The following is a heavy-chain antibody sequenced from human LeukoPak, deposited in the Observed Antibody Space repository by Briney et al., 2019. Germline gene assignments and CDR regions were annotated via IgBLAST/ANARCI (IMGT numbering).Heavy chain of an antibody. CDR1: GFTFSSYA. CDR2: ISGSGGST. J-gene: IGHJ4*02. Sequence: GGSLRLSCAASGFTFSSYAMSWVRQAPGKGLEWVSAISGSGGSTYYADSVKGRFTISRDNSKNTLYLQMNSLRAEDTAVYYCAKRAIVATVPSYYFDYWGQGTLVTVSS. D-gene: IGHD5-12*01. CDR3: AKRAIVATVPSYYFDY. V-gene: IGHV3-23*01.